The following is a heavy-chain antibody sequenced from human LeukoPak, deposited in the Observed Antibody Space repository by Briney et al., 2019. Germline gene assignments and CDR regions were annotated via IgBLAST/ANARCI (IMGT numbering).Heavy chain of an antibody. CDR2: INPNSGGT. CDR3: ARGHLRFRGLLNLVRLVY. V-gene: IGHV1-2*02. CDR1: GYTFTGYY. J-gene: IGHJ4*02. Sequence: ASVKVSCKASGYTFTGYYMHWVRQAPGQGLEWMGWINPNSGGTNYAQKFQGRVTMTRDTSISTAYMELSRLRSDDTAVYYCARGHLRFRGLLNLVRLVYWGQGTLVTVSS. D-gene: IGHD3-10*01.